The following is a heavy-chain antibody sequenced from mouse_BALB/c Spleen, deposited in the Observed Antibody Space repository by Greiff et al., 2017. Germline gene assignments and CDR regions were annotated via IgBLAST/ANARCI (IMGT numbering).Heavy chain of an antibody. CDR2: ISSGGSYT. Sequence: EVQLVESGGGLVKPGGSLKLSCAASGFTFSSYAMSWVRQTPEKRLEWVATISSGGSYTYYPDSVKGRFTISRDNAKNTLYLQMSSLRSEDTAMYYCARPATVVATDAMDYWGQGTSVTVSS. CDR3: ARPATVVATDAMDY. V-gene: IGHV5-9-3*01. D-gene: IGHD1-1*01. J-gene: IGHJ4*01. CDR1: GFTFSSYA.